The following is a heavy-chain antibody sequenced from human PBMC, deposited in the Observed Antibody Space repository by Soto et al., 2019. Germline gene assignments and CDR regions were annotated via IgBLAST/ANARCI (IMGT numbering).Heavy chain of an antibody. CDR2: IIPIFGTA. CDR1: GGTFSSYA. Sequence: SVKFSCKASGGTFSSYAISWVRQAPGQGLEWMGGIIPIFGTANYAQKFQGRVTITADKSTSTAYMELSSLRSEDTAVYYCARDLYSSSWEVYYYYGMDVWGQGTTVTVS. V-gene: IGHV1-69*06. D-gene: IGHD6-13*01. J-gene: IGHJ6*02. CDR3: ARDLYSSSWEVYYYYGMDV.